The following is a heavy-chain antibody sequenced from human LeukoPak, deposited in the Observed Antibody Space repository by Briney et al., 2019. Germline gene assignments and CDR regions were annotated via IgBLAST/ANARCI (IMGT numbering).Heavy chain of an antibody. CDR2: ISYDGSNK. J-gene: IGHJ2*01. CDR3: ARADESGYDRQLRYFDL. Sequence: GGSLRLSCAASGFTFSSYAMHWVRQAPGKGLEWVAIISYDGSNKYYADSVKGRFTISRDNSKNTLYLQMNSLRAEDTAVYYCARADESGYDRQLRYFDLWGRGTLVTVSS. CDR1: GFTFSSYA. D-gene: IGHD5-12*01. V-gene: IGHV3-30*04.